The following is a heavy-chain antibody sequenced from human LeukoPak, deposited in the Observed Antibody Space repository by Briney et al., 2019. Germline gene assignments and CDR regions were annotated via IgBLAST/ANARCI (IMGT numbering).Heavy chain of an antibody. Sequence: GGSLRLSCAASGFMFSPYPIHWVRQAPGKGLEWVAVISYDESHKYYADSVKGRFIISRDNSKNTLDLQMHSLRPEDTAVYYCARGLITGNHPAAMDAWGQGTTVTVSS. CDR3: ARGLITGNHPAAMDA. J-gene: IGHJ6*02. D-gene: IGHD3-16*01. CDR2: ISYDESHK. CDR1: GFMFSPYP. V-gene: IGHV3-30*04.